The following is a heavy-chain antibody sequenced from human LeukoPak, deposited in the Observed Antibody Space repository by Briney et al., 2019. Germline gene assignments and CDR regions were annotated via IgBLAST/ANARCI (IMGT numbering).Heavy chain of an antibody. CDR2: IRYDGSNK. D-gene: IGHD2-2*01. CDR1: GFTFSDSA. V-gene: IGHV3-30*02. Sequence: PGGSLRLSCAASGFTFSDSAMHWVRQAPGKGLEWVAFIRYDGSNKYYADSVKGRFTISRDNSKNTLYLQMNSLRAEDTAVYYCAKRGGSIVVVPAVWGQGTLVTVSS. J-gene: IGHJ4*02. CDR3: AKRGGSIVVVPAV.